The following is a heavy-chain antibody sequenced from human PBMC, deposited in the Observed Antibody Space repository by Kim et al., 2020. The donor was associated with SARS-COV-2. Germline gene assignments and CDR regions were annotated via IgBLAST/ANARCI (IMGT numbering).Heavy chain of an antibody. CDR3: ARPGGSSHGPFDY. V-gene: IGHV4-39*01. Sequence: SETLSLTCTVSGGSISSSSYYWGWIRQPPGKGLEWIGSIYYSGSTYYNPSLKSRVTISVDTSKNQFSLKLSSVTAADTAVYYCARPGGSSHGPFDYWGQGTLVTVSS. D-gene: IGHD6-6*01. CDR1: GGSISSSSYY. CDR2: IYYSGST. J-gene: IGHJ4*02.